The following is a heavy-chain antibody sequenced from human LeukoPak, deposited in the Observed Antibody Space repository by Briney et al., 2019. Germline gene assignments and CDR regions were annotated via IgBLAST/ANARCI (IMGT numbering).Heavy chain of an antibody. CDR1: GFTFSSYS. CDR2: ISSSSTYI. V-gene: IGHV3-21*05. D-gene: IGHD1-26*01. J-gene: IGHJ4*02. Sequence: GGSLRLSCAASGFTFSSYSMNWVRQAPGKGLEWVSYISSSSTYIYYADSVKGRFTISRDNAKNSLYLQMNSLRAEDTAVYYCARGPGGSYDHFDYWGQGTLVTVSS. CDR3: ARGPGGSYDHFDY.